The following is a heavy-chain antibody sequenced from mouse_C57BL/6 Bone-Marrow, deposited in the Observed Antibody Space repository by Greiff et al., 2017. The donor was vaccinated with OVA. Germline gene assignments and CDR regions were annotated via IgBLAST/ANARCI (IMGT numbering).Heavy chain of an antibody. Sequence: DVKLQESGPSLVRPSQTLSLTCTVTGFSINSDCYWIWIRQFPGNKLEYIGYTFYSGITYYNPSLESRTYITRDTSKNQFSLKLSSVTTEDTATYYCARDVSKIAYDGNYGYFDVWGTGTTVTVSS. CDR1: GFSINSDCY. CDR3: ARDVSKIAYDGNYGYFDV. CDR2: TFYSGIT. D-gene: IGHD2-10*01. J-gene: IGHJ1*03. V-gene: IGHV3-3*01.